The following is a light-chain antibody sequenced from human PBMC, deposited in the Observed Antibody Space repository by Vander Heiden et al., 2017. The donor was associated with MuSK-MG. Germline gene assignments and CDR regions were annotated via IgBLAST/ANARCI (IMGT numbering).Light chain of an antibody. CDR2: AAS. J-gene: IGKJ1*01. CDR1: QSIGTY. V-gene: IGKV1-39*01. CDR3: QQSYSTPWT. Sequence: QMTQSPSSLSASVRDRVTIACRASQSIGTYLSWYQHKPGKAPKLLIYAASSLESGVPSRFSGSGSGTDFTLSISSLQPEDIATYYCQQSYSTPWTFGQGTKVEI.